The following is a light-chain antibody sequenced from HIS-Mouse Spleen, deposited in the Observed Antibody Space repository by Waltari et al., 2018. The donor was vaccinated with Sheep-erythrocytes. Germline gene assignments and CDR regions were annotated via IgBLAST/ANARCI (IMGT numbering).Light chain of an antibody. J-gene: IGKJ2*01. Sequence: AIQMTQSPSSLSASVVDRVTITCRAIQGIRNDLGWYQQKPGKAHKLLIYAASSLQSGVPSRFSGSGSGTDFTLTISSLQPEDFATYYCLQDYNYPYTFGQGTKLEIK. CDR2: AAS. CDR1: QGIRND. V-gene: IGKV1-6*01. CDR3: LQDYNYPYT.